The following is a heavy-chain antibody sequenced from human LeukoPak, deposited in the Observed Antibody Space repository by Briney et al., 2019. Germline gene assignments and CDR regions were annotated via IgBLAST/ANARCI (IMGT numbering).Heavy chain of an antibody. CDR1: GGSISSYY. CDR2: IYYSGST. Sequence: PSETLSLTCTVSGGSISSYYWSWNRQPPGKGLEWIGYIYYSGSTNYNPSLKSRVTISVDTSKNQFSLKLSSVTAADTAVYYCARDLGLEALDIWGQGTMVTVSS. D-gene: IGHD3-22*01. J-gene: IGHJ3*02. V-gene: IGHV4-59*01. CDR3: ARDLGLEALDI.